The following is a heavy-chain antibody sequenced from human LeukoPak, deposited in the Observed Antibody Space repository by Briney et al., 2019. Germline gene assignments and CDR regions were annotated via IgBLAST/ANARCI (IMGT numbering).Heavy chain of an antibody. J-gene: IGHJ3*02. Sequence: GGSLRLSCAASGFTFSKYWMTWVRQAPGEGLEWVANIRGDGSVKYLLDSVKGRFTISRDNVKNSLSLEMNNLRAEDTAVYYCSRDANYYDSSRHYFDAFDIWGQGTMVTVSS. D-gene: IGHD3-22*01. CDR2: IRGDGSVK. V-gene: IGHV3-7*01. CDR1: GFTFSKYW. CDR3: SRDANYYDSSRHYFDAFDI.